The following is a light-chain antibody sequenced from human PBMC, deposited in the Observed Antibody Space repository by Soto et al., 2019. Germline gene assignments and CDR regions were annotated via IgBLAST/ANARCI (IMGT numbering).Light chain of an antibody. CDR3: QQNSNLQAT. Sequence: EIVLTQSPVTLTLSPGERATLSCRASQSVGTYVSWFQQKPGHPPRLPISGASNRAAGIPARFSGSGSGTDFSLTISSLEPEDLAVYYCQQNSNLQATFGQGTKVDIK. CDR1: QSVGTY. CDR2: GAS. J-gene: IGKJ1*01. V-gene: IGKV3-11*01.